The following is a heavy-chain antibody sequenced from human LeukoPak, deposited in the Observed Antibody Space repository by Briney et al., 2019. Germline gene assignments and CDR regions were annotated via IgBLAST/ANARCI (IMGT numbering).Heavy chain of an antibody. CDR2: INHSGFT. CDR3: ARDLSSGWYGVFDY. Sequence: PSETLSLTCAVSGGSIRGFYWSWIRQPPGKGLEWIGEINHSGFTNYNPSLNSRVTISVDKSKNQFSLKLSSVTAADTAVYYCARDLSSGWYGVFDYWGQGTLVTVSS. V-gene: IGHV4-34*01. J-gene: IGHJ4*02. CDR1: GGSIRGFY. D-gene: IGHD6-19*01.